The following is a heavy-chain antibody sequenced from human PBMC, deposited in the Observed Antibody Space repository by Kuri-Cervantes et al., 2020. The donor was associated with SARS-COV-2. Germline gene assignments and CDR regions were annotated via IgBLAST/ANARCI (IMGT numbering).Heavy chain of an antibody. J-gene: IGHJ6*02. CDR1: GGSISTYY. CDR2: IYYSGST. Sequence: SETLSLTCTVSGGSISTYYLSWIRQPPGKGLEWIGYIYYSGSTTYNPSLKSRVTISVDTSKNQFSLELDSVTAADTAVYYCARESNYSHYYGTEVWGQGTTVTVSS. V-gene: IGHV4-59*01. CDR3: ARESNYSHYYGTEV.